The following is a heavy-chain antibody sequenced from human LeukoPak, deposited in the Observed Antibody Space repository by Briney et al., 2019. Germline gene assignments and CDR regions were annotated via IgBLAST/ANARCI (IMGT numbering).Heavy chain of an antibody. CDR2: ISYDGSNK. CDR3: ARVPSPRAVGAIHFGY. V-gene: IGHV3-30*04. D-gene: IGHD1-26*01. J-gene: IGHJ4*02. Sequence: GGSLRLSCAASGFTFSSYAMHWVRQAPGKGLEWVAVISYDGSNKYYADSVKGRFTISRDNSKNTLYLQMNSLRAEDTAVYYCARVPSPRAVGAIHFGYWGQGTLVTVSS. CDR1: GFTFSSYA.